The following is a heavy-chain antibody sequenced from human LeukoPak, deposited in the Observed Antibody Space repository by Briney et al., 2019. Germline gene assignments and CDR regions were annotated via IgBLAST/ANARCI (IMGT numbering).Heavy chain of an antibody. J-gene: IGHJ4*02. CDR3: ARVDVTGYCDY. D-gene: IGHD5-24*01. CDR2: IYSGDNA. V-gene: IGHV3-53*01. Sequence: PGGSLRLSCAASGFTVGSSYMTWVRQAPGKGLEWVSIIYSGDNAYYVDSVRGRFTISRDSSKNTLYLQMKSLRVEDTAVYYCARVDVTGYCDYWGQGTLVTVSS. CDR1: GFTVGSSY.